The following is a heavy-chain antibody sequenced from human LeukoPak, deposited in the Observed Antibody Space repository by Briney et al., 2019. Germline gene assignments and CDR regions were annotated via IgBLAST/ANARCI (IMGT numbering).Heavy chain of an antibody. Sequence: GGSLRLSCAASGFTFSSYAMSWVRQAPGKGLEWVSAISGSGGSTYYADSVKGRFTISRDNSKNTLYLQMNSLRAEDTAVYYCAKVKWNYGGYYYYMDVWGKETTVTVSS. V-gene: IGHV3-23*01. CDR3: AKVKWNYGGYYYYMDV. CDR1: GFTFSSYA. CDR2: ISGSGGST. J-gene: IGHJ6*03. D-gene: IGHD1-7*01.